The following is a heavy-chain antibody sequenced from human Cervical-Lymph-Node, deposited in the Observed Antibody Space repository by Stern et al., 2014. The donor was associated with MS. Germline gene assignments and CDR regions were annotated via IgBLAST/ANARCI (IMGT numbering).Heavy chain of an antibody. CDR1: GFNFSSFA. CDR2: IRSTSTYI. D-gene: IGHD2-2*01. Sequence: EVQLVESGGGLVRPGGSLRVSCAASGFNFSSFAMNWVRQAPGKGLEWVSSIRSTSTYIYYADSVKGRFTVSRDNAKNSLFLQMTSLRAEDTAVYYCASSIVVVPAAENKGFDPWGQGTLVTVSS. J-gene: IGHJ5*02. CDR3: ASSIVVVPAAENKGFDP. V-gene: IGHV3-21*01.